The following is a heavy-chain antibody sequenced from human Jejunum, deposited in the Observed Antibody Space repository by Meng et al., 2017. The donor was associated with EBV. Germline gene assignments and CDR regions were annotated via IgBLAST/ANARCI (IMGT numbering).Heavy chain of an antibody. D-gene: IGHD4-11*01. CDR1: GDSTSSSHW. CDR2: MHPGGST. V-gene: IGHV4-4*02. CDR3: AKSNDYSLNS. J-gene: IGHJ4*02. Sequence: QAQLQESGPGLVPPSRTLSLTSAASGDSTSSSHWGSWVRQPPGKGLEWIGEMHPGGSTNYNLSLKSRVTTSVDNSKNQFSLKLTSVTAADTAVYYCAKSNDYSLNSWGQGTLVTVSS.